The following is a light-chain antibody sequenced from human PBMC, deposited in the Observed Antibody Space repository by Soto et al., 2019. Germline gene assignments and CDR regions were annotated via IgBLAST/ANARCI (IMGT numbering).Light chain of an antibody. CDR1: SSNIGAGYD. Sequence: QSVLTQPPSVSGAPGQRVTISCTGSSSNIGAGYDVHWYQQLPGTAPKLLIHGNSNRPSGVPDRFSGSKSGTSASLANTGLQAEDEADYYCQSYDSSPRGYVFGTGTKVTVL. CDR3: QSYDSSPRGYV. CDR2: GNS. V-gene: IGLV1-40*01. J-gene: IGLJ1*01.